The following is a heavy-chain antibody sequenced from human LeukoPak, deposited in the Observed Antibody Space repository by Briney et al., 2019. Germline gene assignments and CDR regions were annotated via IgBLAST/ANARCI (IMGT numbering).Heavy chain of an antibody. CDR1: GFTFRNYW. D-gene: IGHD3-9*01. Sequence: EGSLRLSCAASGFTFRNYWMHWVRQVPGKGLVWVSRINDDGTFTTYADSVKGRFIISRDTAKNSLYLQMNSLRGEDTAVYYCARSYDILTGYYVFDYWGQGTLVTVSS. J-gene: IGHJ4*02. V-gene: IGHV3-74*01. CDR3: ARSYDILTGYYVFDY. CDR2: INDDGTFT.